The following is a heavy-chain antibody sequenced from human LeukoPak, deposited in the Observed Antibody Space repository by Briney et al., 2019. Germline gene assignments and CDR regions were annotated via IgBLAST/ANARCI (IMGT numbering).Heavy chain of an antibody. J-gene: IGHJ5*02. CDR3: ARGYCTNGVCYTSWFDP. V-gene: IGHV4-59*01. CDR2: IYYSGST. Sequence: PSETLSLTCTVSGGSISSYYWSWIRQPPGKGLEWSGYIYYSGSTNYNPSLKSRVTISVDTSKNQFSLKLSSVTAADTAVYYCARGYCTNGVCYTSWFDPWGQGTLVTVSS. CDR1: GGSISSYY. D-gene: IGHD2-8*01.